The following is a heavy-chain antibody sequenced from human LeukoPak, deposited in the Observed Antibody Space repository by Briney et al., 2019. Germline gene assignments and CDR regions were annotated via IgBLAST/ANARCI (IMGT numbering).Heavy chain of an antibody. D-gene: IGHD2-15*01. Sequence: ASVKVSCKASGGTFSSYAISWVRQAPGQGLEWMGGIIPIFGTANYAQKFQGRVTITADKSTSTAYMELSSLRSEDTAVYYCAREAPSCGGGSCYGDYFDYWGQGTLVTVSS. CDR1: GGTFSSYA. J-gene: IGHJ4*02. CDR2: IIPIFGTA. CDR3: AREAPSCGGGSCYGDYFDY. V-gene: IGHV1-69*06.